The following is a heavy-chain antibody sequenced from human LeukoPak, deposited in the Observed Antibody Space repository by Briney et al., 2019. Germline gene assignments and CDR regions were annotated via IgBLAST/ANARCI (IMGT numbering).Heavy chain of an antibody. V-gene: IGHV1-8*01. CDR3: ARRRYSSNWYYFDY. CDR2: MNPNSGNT. J-gene: IGHJ4*02. Sequence: GASVKVSCKASGCTFTSYDINWVRQATGQGLEWTGWMNPNSGNTGYVQKFQGRVTMTRNTSISTAYMELSSLRSEDTAVYYCARRRYSSNWYYFDYWGQGTLVTVSS. CDR1: GCTFTSYD. D-gene: IGHD6-13*01.